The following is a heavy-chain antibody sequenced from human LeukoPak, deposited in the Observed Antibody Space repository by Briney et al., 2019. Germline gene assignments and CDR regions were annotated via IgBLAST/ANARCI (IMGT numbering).Heavy chain of an antibody. CDR2: IYSGGST. J-gene: IGHJ4*02. CDR1: GFTVSSNY. Sequence: PGGSLRLSCAASGFTVSSNYMSWVRQAPGKGLEWVSVIYSGGSTYYADSVKGRFTISRDNSKNTLYLQMNSLRAEDTAVHYCARVEMATMNFDYWGQGTLVTVSS. D-gene: IGHD5-24*01. V-gene: IGHV3-53*01. CDR3: ARVEMATMNFDY.